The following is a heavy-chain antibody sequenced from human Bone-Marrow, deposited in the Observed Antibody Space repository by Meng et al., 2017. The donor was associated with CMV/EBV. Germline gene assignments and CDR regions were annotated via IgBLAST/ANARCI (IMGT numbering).Heavy chain of an antibody. V-gene: IGHV4-39*07. J-gene: IGHJ5*02. CDR1: GDSISGTSYY. CDR3: AKAGETILVIVFDP. Sequence: SETLSLTCTVSGDSISGTSYYWGWIRQAPGKGLEWIGSISYGGATHYNPSLKSRVTISLDKPKNQFSLRLNSVTAADTATYYCAKAGETILVIVFDPWGQGNLVTVSS. D-gene: IGHD3-16*02. CDR2: ISYGGAT.